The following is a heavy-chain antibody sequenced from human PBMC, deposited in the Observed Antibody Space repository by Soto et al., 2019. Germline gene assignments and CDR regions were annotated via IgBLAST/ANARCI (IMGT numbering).Heavy chain of an antibody. CDR1: GYTFTSYA. Sequence: GASVKVSCKASGYTFTSYAMHWVRQAPGQRLEWMGWINAGNGNTKYSQKFQGRVTISADKSISTAYLQWSSLKASDTAMYYCARRDDSSGYPKGGMDVWGQGTTVTVSS. J-gene: IGHJ6*02. V-gene: IGHV1-3*01. CDR2: INAGNGNT. CDR3: ARRDDSSGYPKGGMDV. D-gene: IGHD3-22*01.